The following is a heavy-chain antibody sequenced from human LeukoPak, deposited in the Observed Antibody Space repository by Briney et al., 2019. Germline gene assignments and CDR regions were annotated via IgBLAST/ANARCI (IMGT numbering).Heavy chain of an antibody. Sequence: PGGSLRLSCAASGFTFSDYYMSWIRQAPGKGLEWVSYISSSGSTIYYADSVKGRFTISRGNAKNSLYLQMNSLRAEDTAVYYCARDSAHDYSNYIDYYYGMDVWGQGTTVTVSS. CDR2: ISSSGSTI. J-gene: IGHJ6*02. V-gene: IGHV3-11*01. CDR1: GFTFSDYY. D-gene: IGHD4-11*01. CDR3: ARDSAHDYSNYIDYYYGMDV.